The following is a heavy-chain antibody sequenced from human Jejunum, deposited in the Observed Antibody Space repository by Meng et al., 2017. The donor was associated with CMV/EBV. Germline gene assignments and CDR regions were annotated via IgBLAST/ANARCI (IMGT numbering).Heavy chain of an antibody. Sequence: WVGWVRHMPGKGLEWMGIIYPADSNTSYGPSVQGQVTISTNTSNSTACLQWSGLRASGTAVYCCARHLSGRPYDEVSYGMKHWGQGTLVTVSS. CDR3: ARHLSGRPYDEVSYGMKH. J-gene: IGHJ4*02. CDR1: W. CDR2: IYPADSNT. D-gene: IGHD1-14*01. V-gene: IGHV5-51*01.